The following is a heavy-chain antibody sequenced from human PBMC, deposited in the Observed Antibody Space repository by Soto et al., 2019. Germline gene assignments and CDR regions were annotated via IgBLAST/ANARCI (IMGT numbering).Heavy chain of an antibody. CDR2: SRNKANSYTT. CDR1: GFSLSDHY. Sequence: EVQLVESGGGLVQPGGSLRLSCTASGFSLSDHYVDWVRQAPGKGLEWVGRSRNKANSYTTENAASVRGRFTISRDDSRNSLYLQMDSLNTEDTAVYYCSGDFTASGTYAVDYWGQGTLVTVSS. CDR3: SGDFTASGTYAVDY. D-gene: IGHD3-10*01. J-gene: IGHJ4*02. V-gene: IGHV3-72*01.